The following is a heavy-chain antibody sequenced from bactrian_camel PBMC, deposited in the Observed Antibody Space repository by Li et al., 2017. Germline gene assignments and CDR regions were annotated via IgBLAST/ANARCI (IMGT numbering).Heavy chain of an antibody. J-gene: IGHJ4*01. CDR2: VASNGGST. V-gene: IGHV3S40*01. Sequence: VQLVESGGGSVQPGGSVTLSCAASGFMFSTYQMYWVRQTPAKGLEWVSGVASNGGSTEYADSIVGRFTISRDSAKNTVYLQMNSLNPEDTAVYYCAKSGYTNWGQGTQVTVS. CDR1: GFMFSTYQ. CDR3: AKSGYTN. D-gene: IGHD2*01.